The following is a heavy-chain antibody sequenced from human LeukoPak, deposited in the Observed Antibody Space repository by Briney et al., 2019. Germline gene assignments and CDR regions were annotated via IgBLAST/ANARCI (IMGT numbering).Heavy chain of an antibody. J-gene: IGHJ5*02. CDR1: GGSFSGYY. Sequence: PSETLSLTCAVYGGSFSGYYWSWIRQPPGKGLEWIGEINHSGSTSYNPSLKSRVTISVDTSKNQFSLKLSSVTAADTAVYYCARARIVLMVYAIYWFDPWGQGTLVTVSS. D-gene: IGHD2-8*01. CDR2: INHSGST. CDR3: ARARIVLMVYAIYWFDP. V-gene: IGHV4-34*01.